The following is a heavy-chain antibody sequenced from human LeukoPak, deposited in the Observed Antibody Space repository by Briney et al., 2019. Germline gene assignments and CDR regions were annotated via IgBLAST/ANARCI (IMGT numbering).Heavy chain of an antibody. V-gene: IGHV5-51*01. CDR3: ARVPTTAYYFDY. Sequence: GESLKISCKVSGYSFTTYCIGWVRQMPGKGLEWMGIIYPGDSDTRYSPSFQGQVTISADKSISTAYLQWSSLKASDTAMFYCARVPTTAYYFDYWGQGTLVTVSS. CDR1: GYSFTTYC. J-gene: IGHJ4*02. CDR2: IYPGDSDT. D-gene: IGHD1-1*01.